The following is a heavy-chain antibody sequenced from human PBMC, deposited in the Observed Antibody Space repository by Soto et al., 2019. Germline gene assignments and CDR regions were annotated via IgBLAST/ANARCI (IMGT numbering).Heavy chain of an antibody. CDR1: GGSISSGGYY. Sequence: ASETLSLTCTVSGGSISSGGYYWSWIRQHPGKGLEWIGYIYYSGSTYYNPSLKSRVTISVDTSKNQFSLKLSSVTAADTAVYYCARDHPRNYYYYGMDVWGQGTTVTVS. CDR2: IYYSGST. V-gene: IGHV4-31*03. CDR3: ARDHPRNYYYYGMDV. J-gene: IGHJ6*02.